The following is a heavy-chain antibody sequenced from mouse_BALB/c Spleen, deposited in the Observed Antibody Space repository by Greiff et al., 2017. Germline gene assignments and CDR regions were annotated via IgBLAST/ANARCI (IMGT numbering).Heavy chain of an antibody. CDR2: ISDGGSYT. J-gene: IGHJ4*01. D-gene: IGHD1-1*01. CDR3: ARGGYYGSSYEGYYAMDY. CDR1: GFTFSDYY. Sequence: EVKVEESGGGLVKPGGSLKLSCAASGFTFSDYYMYWVRQTPEKRLEWVATISDGGSYTYYPDSVKGRFTISRDTAKNNLYLQMSSLKSEDTAMYYCARGGYYGSSYEGYYAMDYWGQGTSVTVSS. V-gene: IGHV5-4*02.